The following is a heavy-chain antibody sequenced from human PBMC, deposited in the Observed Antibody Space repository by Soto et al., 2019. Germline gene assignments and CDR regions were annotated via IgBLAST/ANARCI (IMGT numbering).Heavy chain of an antibody. CDR3: AQRDSSSSSFPPLYFDY. V-gene: IGHV3-23*01. CDR2: ISGSGGST. J-gene: IGHJ4*02. CDR1: GFTFSTYA. D-gene: IGHD6-6*01. Sequence: GGSLRLSCAASGFTFSTYAMSWVRQAPGKGLEWVSAISGSGGSTYYADSVKGRFTISRDNSKNTLYLQINSLRAEDTAVYYCAQRDSSSSSFPPLYFDYWGQGTLVTVSS.